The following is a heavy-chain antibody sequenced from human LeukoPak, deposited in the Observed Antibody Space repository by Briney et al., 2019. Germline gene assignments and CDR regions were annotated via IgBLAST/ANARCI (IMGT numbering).Heavy chain of an antibody. Sequence: SETLSLTCAVYGGSFSGYYWSWIRQPPGKGLERIGEINHSGSTNYNPSLKSRVTISVDTSKNQFSLKLSSVTAADTAVYYCARGVYDFWSGYSSFYYYYYMDVWGKGTTVTVSS. CDR1: GGSFSGYY. J-gene: IGHJ6*03. D-gene: IGHD3-3*01. CDR2: INHSGST. V-gene: IGHV4-34*01. CDR3: ARGVYDFWSGYSSFYYYYYMDV.